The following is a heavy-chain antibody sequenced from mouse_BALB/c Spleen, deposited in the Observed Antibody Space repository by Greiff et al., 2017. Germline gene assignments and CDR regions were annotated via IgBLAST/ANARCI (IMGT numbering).Heavy chain of an antibody. V-gene: IGHV1S22*01. CDR2: IYPGSGST. CDR3: TRGNDYDWFAY. D-gene: IGHD2-4*01. CDR1: GYTFTSYW. Sequence: LQQPGSERVRPGASVKLSCKASGYTFTSYWMHWVKQRPGQGLEWIGNIYPGSGSTNYDEKFKSKATLTVDTSSSTAYMQLSSLTSEDSAVYYCTRGNDYDWFAYWGQGTLVTVSA. J-gene: IGHJ3*01.